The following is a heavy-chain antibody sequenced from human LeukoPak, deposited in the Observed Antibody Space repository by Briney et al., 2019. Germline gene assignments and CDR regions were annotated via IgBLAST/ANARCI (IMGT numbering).Heavy chain of an antibody. CDR1: GFTFSSYA. J-gene: IGHJ6*03. D-gene: IGHD2/OR15-2a*01. Sequence: SGGSLRLSCAASGFTFSSYAMHWVRQAPGKGLEWVAVISYDGSNKYYADSVKGRFTISRDNSKNTLYLQMSSLRAEDTAVYYCAKDPHRLLGYMDVWGKGTTVTVSS. V-gene: IGHV3-30*04. CDR3: AKDPHRLLGYMDV. CDR2: ISYDGSNK.